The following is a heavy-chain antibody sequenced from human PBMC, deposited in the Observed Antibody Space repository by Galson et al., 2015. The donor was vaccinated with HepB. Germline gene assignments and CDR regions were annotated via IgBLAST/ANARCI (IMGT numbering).Heavy chain of an antibody. D-gene: IGHD2-15*01. Sequence: SVKVSCKASGYTFSSYSITWVRQAPGQGLEWMGWISAYNHYTYYAQKLQGRATMTTDTSTNTAYMELRRLRSDDTAVYYCARGGLVVVVGGTQNNWFGPWGQGTLVTVSS. CDR2: ISAYNHYT. V-gene: IGHV1-18*01. J-gene: IGHJ5*02. CDR1: GYTFSSYS. CDR3: ARGGLVVVVGGTQNNWFGP.